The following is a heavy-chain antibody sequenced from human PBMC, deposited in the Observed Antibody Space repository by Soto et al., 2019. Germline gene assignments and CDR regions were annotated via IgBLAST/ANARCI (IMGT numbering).Heavy chain of an antibody. CDR2: INHSGST. CDR1: GGSFSGYY. J-gene: IGHJ6*02. V-gene: IGHV4-34*01. D-gene: IGHD3-3*01. Sequence: QVQLQQWGAGLLKPSETLSLTCAVYGGSFSGYYWSWIRQPPGKGLEWIGEINHSGSTNYNPSLKCRVTISVDTSKNQFSLKLSSVTAADTAVYYCARGRRDYDCWSGYYRDYYYGMDVWGQGTTVTVSS. CDR3: ARGRRDYDCWSGYYRDYYYGMDV.